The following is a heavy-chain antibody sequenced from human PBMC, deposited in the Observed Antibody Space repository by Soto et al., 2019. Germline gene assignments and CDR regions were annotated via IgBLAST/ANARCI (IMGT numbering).Heavy chain of an antibody. Sequence: GGSLRLSCVGSRFVFNSYAVNWVRQAPGKGLEWVSFISSDGDYKYYGDSVKGRFTISRDRSRSTVYLQMNSPRAEDTGVYYCAEGRDGISSGMDVWGQGTTVTVSS. CDR1: RFVFNSYA. J-gene: IGHJ6*02. V-gene: IGHV3-30*18. CDR2: ISSDGDYK. CDR3: AEGRDGISSGMDV.